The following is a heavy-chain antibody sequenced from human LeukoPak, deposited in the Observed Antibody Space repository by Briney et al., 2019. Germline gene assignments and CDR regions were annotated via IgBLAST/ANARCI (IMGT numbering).Heavy chain of an antibody. CDR3: AGDSSNWNIDY. J-gene: IGHJ4*02. Sequence: GGSLRLSCAASGFAFSSYSMNWVRQAPGKGLDWVSSISSSSSYIYYADSVKGRFTISRDNAKNSLYLQMNSLRVEDTVVYYCAGDSSNWNIDYWGQGTPVTVSS. D-gene: IGHD6-13*01. V-gene: IGHV3-21*01. CDR1: GFAFSSYS. CDR2: ISSSSSYI.